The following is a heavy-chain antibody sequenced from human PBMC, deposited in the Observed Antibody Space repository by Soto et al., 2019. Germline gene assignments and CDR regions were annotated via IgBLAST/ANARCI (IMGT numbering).Heavy chain of an antibody. Sequence: QVQLVQSGAEVKKPGSSVKVSCKASGGTFSSYAISWVRQAPGQGLEWMGGIIPIFGTANYAQKFQGRVTSTADESTSTAYMELSSLRSEDTAVYYCARGTAMVISRYYGMDVWGQGTTVTVSS. CDR1: GGTFSSYA. J-gene: IGHJ6*02. V-gene: IGHV1-69*01. D-gene: IGHD5-18*01. CDR2: IIPIFGTA. CDR3: ARGTAMVISRYYGMDV.